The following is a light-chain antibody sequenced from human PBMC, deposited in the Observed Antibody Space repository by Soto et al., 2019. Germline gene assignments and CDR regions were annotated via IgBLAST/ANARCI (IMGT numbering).Light chain of an antibody. CDR1: SSNIASNT. Sequence: QSVLTQPPSASGTPGQRVTISCSGSSSNIASNTVNWYQQLPGTAPKLLISSNNQRPSGVPDRFSGSKSDTSASLAISGLQSEDEADYYCAAWDDSLNAVLFGGGTKLTVL. CDR3: AAWDDSLNAVL. V-gene: IGLV1-44*01. J-gene: IGLJ2*01. CDR2: SNN.